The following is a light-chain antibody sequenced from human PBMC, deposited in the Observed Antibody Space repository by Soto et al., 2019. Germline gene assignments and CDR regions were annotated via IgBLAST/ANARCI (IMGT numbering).Light chain of an antibody. CDR3: SSYTTTTTRVV. J-gene: IGLJ2*01. Sequence: QSALTQPASVSGSPGQSITISCTGSTSDIHNYDYVSWYQQLPGKAPKLLIYEVTNRPSGVSNRFSGSKSGNTASLTISGLQTEDEADYYCSSYTTTTTRVVFGGGTKLTVL. CDR1: TSDIHNYDY. CDR2: EVT. V-gene: IGLV2-14*03.